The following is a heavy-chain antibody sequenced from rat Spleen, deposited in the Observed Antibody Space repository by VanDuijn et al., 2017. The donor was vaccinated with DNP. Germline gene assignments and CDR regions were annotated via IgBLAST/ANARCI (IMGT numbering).Heavy chain of an antibody. D-gene: IGHD1-1*01. V-gene: IGHV5-31*01. J-gene: IGHJ3*01. CDR2: ISSRGGGT. CDR3: TIYFYTGDNWFGY. Sequence: EVQLVESGGDLVKPGGSLKLSCVASRFPFNNFWMTWFRPVPGTGLEWVASISSRGGGTYYPDSVKGRFTISREHAKNTLDLQMNSLGSEDTATYYCTIYFYTGDNWFGYWGQGTLVTVSS. CDR1: RFPFNNFW.